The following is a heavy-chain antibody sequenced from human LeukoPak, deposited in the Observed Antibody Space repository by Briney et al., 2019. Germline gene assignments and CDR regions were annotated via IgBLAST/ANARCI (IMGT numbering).Heavy chain of an antibody. CDR2: ISSSSSYI. V-gene: IGHV3-21*01. D-gene: IGHD1-1*01. J-gene: IGHJ6*03. CDR3: AKQGALNWNGLDYYYYYMDA. CDR1: GFTFSSYS. Sequence: PGGSLRLSCAASGFTFSSYSMNWVRQAPGKGLEWVSSISSSSSYIYYADSVKGRFTISRDNSKNTLYLQMNSLRAEDTAVYYCAKQGALNWNGLDYYYYYMDAWGKGTTVTVSS.